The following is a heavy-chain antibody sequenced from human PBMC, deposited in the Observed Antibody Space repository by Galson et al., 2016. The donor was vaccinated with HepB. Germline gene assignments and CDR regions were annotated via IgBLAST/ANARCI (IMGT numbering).Heavy chain of an antibody. D-gene: IGHD2-15*01. V-gene: IGHV2-5*08. CDR3: AHRPQYSSGGNWLAHRAFHI. CDR2: IYWDGGI. CDR1: GFSLSTTGMC. Sequence: PALVKPTQTLTLTCTFSGFSLSTTGMCVSWIRQPPGKALEWLALIYWDGGIRYNPSLRSRLTITKDTSKNHVVLIMTNMDPVDKTTYYCAHRPQYSSGGNWLAHRAFHIWGQGTMVTVSS. J-gene: IGHJ3*02.